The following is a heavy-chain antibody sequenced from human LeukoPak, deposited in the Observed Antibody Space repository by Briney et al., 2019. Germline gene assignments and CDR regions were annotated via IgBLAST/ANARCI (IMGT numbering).Heavy chain of an antibody. Sequence: PSQTLSLTCTVSGGSISSGSYYWSWIRQPPGKGLEWIGRIYTSGSTNYNPSLKSRVTISVDTSKNQFSLKLSSVTAADTPVYYCARAPDWYFDLWGRGTLVTVSS. CDR2: IYTSGST. CDR3: ARAPDWYFDL. V-gene: IGHV4-61*02. D-gene: IGHD2-2*01. J-gene: IGHJ2*01. CDR1: GGSISSGSYY.